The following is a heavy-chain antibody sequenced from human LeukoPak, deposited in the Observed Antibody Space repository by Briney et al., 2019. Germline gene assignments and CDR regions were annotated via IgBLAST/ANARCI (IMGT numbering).Heavy chain of an antibody. V-gene: IGHV1-69*13. CDR3: ARETVLYSGINGWFDP. D-gene: IGHD1-26*01. CDR1: GGTFSSYA. Sequence: ASVKVSCKASGGTFSSYAISWVRQAPGQGLEWMGGIIPIFGTANYAQKFQGRVTITADESTSTAYMELSSLRSEDTAVYYCARETVLYSGINGWFDPWGQGTLVTVSS. CDR2: IIPIFGTA. J-gene: IGHJ5*02.